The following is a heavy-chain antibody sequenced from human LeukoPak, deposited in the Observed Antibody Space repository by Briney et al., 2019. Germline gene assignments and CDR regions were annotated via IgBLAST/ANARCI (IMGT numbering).Heavy chain of an antibody. V-gene: IGHV4-59*01. CDR3: ARDYGDLENWFDP. J-gene: IGHJ5*02. Sequence: PSETLSLTCTVSGGSISSYYWSWTRQPPGKGLEWIGYIYYSGSTNYNPSLKSRVTISVDTSKNQFSLKLSSVTAADTAVYYCARDYGDLENWFDPWGQGTLVTVSS. D-gene: IGHD4-17*01. CDR2: IYYSGST. CDR1: GGSISSYY.